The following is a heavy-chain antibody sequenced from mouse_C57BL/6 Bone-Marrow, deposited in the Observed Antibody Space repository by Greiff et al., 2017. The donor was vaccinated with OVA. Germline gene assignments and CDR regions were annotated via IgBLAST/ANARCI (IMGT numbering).Heavy chain of an antibody. CDR2: IWSGGST. J-gene: IGHJ3*01. CDR3: ARNGYDRAWFAY. D-gene: IGHD2-2*01. Sequence: VKLMESGPGLVQPSQSLSITCTVSGFSLTSYGVHWVRQSPGKGLEWLGVIWSGGSTDYNAAFISRLSISKDNSKSQVFFIMNSLQADDTAIYYCARNGYDRAWFAYWGQGTLVTVSA. V-gene: IGHV2-2*01. CDR1: GFSLTSYG.